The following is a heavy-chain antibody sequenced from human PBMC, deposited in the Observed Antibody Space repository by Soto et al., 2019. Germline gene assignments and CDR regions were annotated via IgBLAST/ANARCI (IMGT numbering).Heavy chain of an antibody. CDR2: VYRTGST. CDR1: GGSISTSNW. D-gene: IGHD6-13*01. J-gene: IGHJ4*02. Sequence: QVQLQESGPGLVKPSGTLSLTCAVSGGSISTSNWWSWVRQPPGKGLEWIGEVYRTGSTNYNPSLESRLTISVDKSTTQFSLTLTSVTAADTAVYYCARARATIAAAAIFDCWGQGTLVTVSS. CDR3: ARARATIAAAAIFDC. V-gene: IGHV4-4*02.